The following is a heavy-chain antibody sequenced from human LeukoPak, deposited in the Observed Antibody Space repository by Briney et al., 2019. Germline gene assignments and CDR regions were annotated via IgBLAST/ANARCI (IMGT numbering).Heavy chain of an antibody. J-gene: IGHJ4*02. CDR2: ISYDGSNN. CDR1: GFTFSSYG. D-gene: IGHD6-13*01. Sequence: PGGSLRLSCAASGFTFSSYGMHWVRQAPGKGLEWVALISYDGSNNFHADSVKGRFTISRDNAKNSLYLQMNSLRAEDTAVYYCARDARQQLVERFDYWGQGTLVTVSS. V-gene: IGHV3-30*03. CDR3: ARDARQQLVERFDY.